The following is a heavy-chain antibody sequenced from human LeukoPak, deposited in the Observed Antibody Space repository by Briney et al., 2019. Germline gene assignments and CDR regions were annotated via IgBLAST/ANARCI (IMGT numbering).Heavy chain of an antibody. D-gene: IGHD1-26*01. V-gene: IGHV3-30*18. CDR1: GFTFSSYG. CDR2: ISYDGSNK. CDR3: AKDLRSRIVGATTGLGFGY. J-gene: IGHJ4*02. Sequence: PGGSLRLSCAASGFTFSSYGMHWVRQAPGKGLEWVAVISYDGSNKYYADSVKGRFTISRDNSKNTLYLQMNSLRAEDTAVYYCAKDLRSRIVGATTGLGFGYWGQGTLVTVSS.